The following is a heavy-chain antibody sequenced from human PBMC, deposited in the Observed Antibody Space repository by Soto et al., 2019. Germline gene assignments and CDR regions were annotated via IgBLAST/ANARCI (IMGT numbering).Heavy chain of an antibody. CDR3: ARVLPPIVVAPAAIRGWFDP. D-gene: IGHD2-2*01. CDR2: INHSGST. V-gene: IGHV4-34*01. CDR1: GGSFSGYY. Sequence: PSETLSLTCAVYGGSFSGYYWSWIRQPPGKGLEWIGEINHSGSTNYNPSLKSRVTISVDTSKNQFSLKLSSVTAADTAVYYCARVLPPIVVAPAAIRGWFDPWGQGTLVTVSS. J-gene: IGHJ5*02.